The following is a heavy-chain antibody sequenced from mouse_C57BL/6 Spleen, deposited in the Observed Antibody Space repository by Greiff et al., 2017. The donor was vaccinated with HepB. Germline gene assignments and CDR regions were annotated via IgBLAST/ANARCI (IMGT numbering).Heavy chain of an antibody. CDR3: ARHELLRYGAMDY. CDR2: IGSDGST. V-gene: IGHV2-6-1*01. CDR1: GFSLTSYG. J-gene: IGHJ4*01. D-gene: IGHD1-1*01. Sequence: QVQLKESGPGLVAPSQSLSITCTVSGFSLTSYGIHWVRQPPGKGLEWLVVIGSDGSTTYNSALKSRLSISKDNSKSQVFLKMNSLQTDDTAMYYCARHELLRYGAMDYWGQGTSVTVSS.